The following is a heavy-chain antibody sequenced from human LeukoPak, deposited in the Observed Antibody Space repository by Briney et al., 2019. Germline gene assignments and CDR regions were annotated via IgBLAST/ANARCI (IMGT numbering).Heavy chain of an antibody. CDR3: AKDMNLGYGGNSAPLDY. CDR1: GFTLSSYS. CDR2: ISGSGGST. Sequence: GGSLRLSCAASGFTLSSYSMNWVRQAPGKGLEWVSAISGSGGSTYYADSVKGRFTISRDNSKNSLYLQMNSLRAEDTALYYCAKDMNLGYGGNSAPLDYWGQGTLVPVSS. J-gene: IGHJ4*02. V-gene: IGHV3-23*01. D-gene: IGHD4-23*01.